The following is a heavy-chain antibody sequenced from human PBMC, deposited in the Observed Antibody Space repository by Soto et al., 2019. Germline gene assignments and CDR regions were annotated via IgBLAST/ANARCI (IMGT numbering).Heavy chain of an antibody. CDR1: GYTFTSYG. CDR2: ISAYNGNT. CDR3: ATTRNYDSGGYGPFDY. V-gene: IGHV1-18*01. J-gene: IGHJ4*02. D-gene: IGHD3-22*01. Sequence: ASVKVSCKASGYTFTSYGISWVRQAPGQGLEWMGWISAYNGNTNYAQKLQGRVTMTTDTSTNTAYMELSSLRSEDTAVYYCATTRNYDSGGYGPFDYWGQGTLVTVSS.